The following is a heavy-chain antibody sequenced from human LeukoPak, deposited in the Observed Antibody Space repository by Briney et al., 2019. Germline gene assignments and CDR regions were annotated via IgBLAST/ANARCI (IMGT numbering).Heavy chain of an antibody. CDR3: ARRVDYVWGSYRYDCFDP. D-gene: IGHD3-16*02. Sequence: SETLSLTCTVSGGSISSSSYYWGWIRQPPGKGLEWIGSIYYSGSTYYNPSLKSRVTISVDTSKNQFSLKLSSVTAADTAVYYCARRVDYVWGSYRYDCFDPWGQGTLVTVSS. CDR1: GGSISSSSYY. CDR2: IYYSGST. J-gene: IGHJ5*02. V-gene: IGHV4-39*01.